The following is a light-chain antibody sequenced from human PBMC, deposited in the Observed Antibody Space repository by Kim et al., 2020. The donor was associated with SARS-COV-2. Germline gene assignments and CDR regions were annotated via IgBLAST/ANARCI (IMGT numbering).Light chain of an antibody. CDR3: QAWDSSHVL. Sequence: SYELTQPPSVSVSPGQTATITCSGDRLGHKYACWYQQKPGQSPVLVIYQDSKRPPGIPERFSGSNSGNTAALTISETQAMDEADYYCQAWDSSHVLFGGGTQLTVL. V-gene: IGLV3-1*01. CDR1: RLGHKY. CDR2: QDS. J-gene: IGLJ2*01.